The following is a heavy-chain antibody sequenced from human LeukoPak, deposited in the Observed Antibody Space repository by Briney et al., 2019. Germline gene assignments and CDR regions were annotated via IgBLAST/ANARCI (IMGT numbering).Heavy chain of an antibody. V-gene: IGHV4-39*01. CDR3: ARLANYDFWSGKSYYFDY. Sequence: SETLSLTCTVSGGSISSSIYYWGWIRQPPGKGLEWIGSIYYSGSTYYNPSLKSRVTISVDTSKNQFSLKLSSVTAADTAVYYCARLANYDFWSGKSYYFDYWGQGTLVTVSS. CDR2: IYYSGST. CDR1: GGSISSSIYY. D-gene: IGHD3-3*01. J-gene: IGHJ4*02.